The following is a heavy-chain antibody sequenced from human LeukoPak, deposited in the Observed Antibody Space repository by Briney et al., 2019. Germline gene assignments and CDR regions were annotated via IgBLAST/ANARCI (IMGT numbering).Heavy chain of an antibody. CDR2: INANTGDT. J-gene: IGHJ4*02. V-gene: IGHV1-2*02. CDR1: GYRFAGYY. CDR3: TRGGYSGFETIDH. Sequence: ASVKVSCKASGYRFAGYYMHWVRQAPGQGLEWMGWINANTGDTSYAQKFQGGITMTRDTSITTAYMELSRLRSDDTAVYYCTRGGYSGFETIDHWGQGTLVTVSS. D-gene: IGHD5-12*01.